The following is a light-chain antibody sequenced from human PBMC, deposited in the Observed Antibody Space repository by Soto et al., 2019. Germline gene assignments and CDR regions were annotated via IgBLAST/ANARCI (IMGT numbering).Light chain of an antibody. CDR2: DGS. CDR1: QSIGRF. CDR3: QQSYSPPPIT. J-gene: IGKJ5*01. Sequence: DIQMTQSPSSLSASVGDRVTITCRASQSIGRFLNWYQQKPGKAPTLLIYDGSSLQSGVPSRFSGSGSGTDFTLTISSPQPEDFATYYCQQSYSPPPITFGQGTRLEIK. V-gene: IGKV1-39*01.